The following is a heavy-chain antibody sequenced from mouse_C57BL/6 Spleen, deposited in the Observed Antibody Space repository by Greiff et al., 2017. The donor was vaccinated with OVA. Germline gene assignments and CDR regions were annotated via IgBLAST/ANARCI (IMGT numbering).Heavy chain of an antibody. D-gene: IGHD1-1*01. CDR2: ISSGSSTI. J-gene: IGHJ1*03. CDR3: ARDPHYYGSSHWYFDV. V-gene: IGHV5-17*01. CDR1: GFTFSDYG. Sequence: EVQLQESGGGLVKPGGSLKLSCAASGFTFSDYGMHWVRQAPEKGLEWVAYISSGSSTIYYADTVKGRFTISRDNAKNTLFLQMTSLRSEDTAMYYCARDPHYYGSSHWYFDVWGTGTTVTVSS.